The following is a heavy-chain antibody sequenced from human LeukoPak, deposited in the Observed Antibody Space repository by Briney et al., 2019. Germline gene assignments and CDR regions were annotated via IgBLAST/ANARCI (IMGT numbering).Heavy chain of an antibody. CDR1: GFTFSSYA. V-gene: IGHV3-23*01. Sequence: GGSLRLSCAASGFTFSSYAMSWVRQAPGKGLEWVSVISGSGGSTYYEDSAKGRFTISRDNSKNTLYLQMNSLRAEDTAVYYCAKGGGIAAAGTWGYFDYWGQGTLVTVSS. CDR2: ISGSGGST. J-gene: IGHJ4*02. CDR3: AKGGGIAAAGTWGYFDY. D-gene: IGHD6-13*01.